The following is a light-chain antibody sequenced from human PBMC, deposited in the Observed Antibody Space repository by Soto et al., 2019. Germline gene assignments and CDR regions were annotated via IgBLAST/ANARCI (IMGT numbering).Light chain of an antibody. V-gene: IGKV3-11*01. Sequence: ELVLTQSPGILSLSPGERATLSCRASQSVSNDFLAWYQQKPGQAPRILIYDASNRATGIPARFSGIGSGTDFTLTISSIAPEDFAVYYCQPRSNWITFGQGTRLEIK. CDR3: QPRSNWIT. CDR1: QSVSNDF. CDR2: DAS. J-gene: IGKJ5*01.